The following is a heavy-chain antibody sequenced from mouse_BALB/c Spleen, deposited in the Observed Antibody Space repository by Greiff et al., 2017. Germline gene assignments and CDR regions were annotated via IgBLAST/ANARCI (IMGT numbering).Heavy chain of an antibody. CDR3: ARLDYYGYDYAMDY. D-gene: IGHD1-2*01. CDR2: IDPSDSET. V-gene: IGHV1-69*02. Sequence: QVQLQQPGAELVKPGAPVKLSCKASGYTFTSYWMNWVKQRPGRGLEWIGRIDPSDSETHYNQKFKDKATLTVDKSSSTAYIQLSSLTSEDSAVYYCARLDYYGYDYAMDYWGQGTSVTVSS. J-gene: IGHJ4*01. CDR1: GYTFTSYW.